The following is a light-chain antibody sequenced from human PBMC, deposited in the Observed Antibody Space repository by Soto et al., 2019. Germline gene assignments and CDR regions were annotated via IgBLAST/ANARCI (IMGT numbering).Light chain of an antibody. V-gene: IGLV2-23*01. CDR3: GSHAGSALFVI. Sequence: HSVLTQPASVSGSPGQSITISCTGSSSDIGRYERVSWYQRHPGKAPKLLIYEDYRRPSRISNRFSGSKSGNTASLTISGLQPEDEADYFCGSHAGSALFVIFVGGTKLT. J-gene: IGLJ2*01. CDR2: EDY. CDR1: SSDIGRYER.